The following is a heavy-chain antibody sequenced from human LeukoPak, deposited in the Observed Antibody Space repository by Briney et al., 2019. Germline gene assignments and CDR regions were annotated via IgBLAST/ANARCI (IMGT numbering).Heavy chain of an antibody. CDR3: ARHDGYCSGGRCRNWFDP. J-gene: IGHJ5*02. V-gene: IGHV5-10-1*01. CDR1: GYSFTSYW. CDR2: IDLSDSYI. Sequence: GESLKISCQGSGYSFTSYWISWVRQMPGRGLEWMGRIDLSDSYINYSPSFQGHVTVSADKSISTAYLQWSSLKASDTAMYYCARHDGYCSGGRCRNWFDPWGQGTLVTVSS. D-gene: IGHD2-15*01.